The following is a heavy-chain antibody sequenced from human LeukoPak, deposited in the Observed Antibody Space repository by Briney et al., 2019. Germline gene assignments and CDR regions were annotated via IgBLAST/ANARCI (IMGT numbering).Heavy chain of an antibody. CDR1: GGSFSGYY. CDR2: INHSGST. V-gene: IGHV4-34*01. Sequence: SETLSLTCAVYGGSFSGYYWSWIRQPPGKGLEWIGEINHSGSTNYNPSLKSQVTISVDTSKNQFSLKLSSVTAADTAVYYCARMVFISWYYYCYGMDVWGQGTTVTVSS. CDR3: ARMVFISWYYYCYGMDV. D-gene: IGHD2-15*01. J-gene: IGHJ6*02.